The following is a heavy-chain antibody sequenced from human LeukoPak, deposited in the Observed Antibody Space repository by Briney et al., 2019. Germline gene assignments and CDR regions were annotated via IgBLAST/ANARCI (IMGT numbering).Heavy chain of an antibody. CDR1: GYGFTSYW. CDR2: IYPGDSDT. CDR3: ARHLLSFGVGYDLDY. Sequence: GESLKISCKGSGYGFTSYWIGWVRQMPGIGLEWMGIIYPGDSDTRYSPSFQGQVTISADKSISTAYLQWSSLKASDTAMYYCARHLLSFGVGYDLDYWGQGTLVTVSS. D-gene: IGHD5-12*01. J-gene: IGHJ4*02. V-gene: IGHV5-51*01.